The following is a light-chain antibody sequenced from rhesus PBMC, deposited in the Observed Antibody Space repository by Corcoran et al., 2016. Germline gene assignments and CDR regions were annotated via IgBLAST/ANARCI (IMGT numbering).Light chain of an antibody. CDR2: DAS. Sequence: DIQMTQSPSSLSAFVGDRVIIPCRASQTIGNYLIWYQQKPGKVPKVLIYDASTLQRGVPFRFRGSGSGTDFTLTISSLQPEDFATYYCQQHNSLPYSFGQGTKVEIK. CDR3: QQHNSLPYS. J-gene: IGKJ2*01. V-gene: IGKV1-44*03. CDR1: QTIGNY.